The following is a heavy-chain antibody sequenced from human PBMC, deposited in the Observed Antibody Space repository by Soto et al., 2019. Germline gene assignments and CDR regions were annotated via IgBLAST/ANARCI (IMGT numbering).Heavy chain of an antibody. CDR2: MSYDGSNK. CDR3: ARDGVDY. V-gene: IGHV3-30-3*01. CDR1: GFTFSSYA. Sequence: QVQLVESGGGVVQPGRSLRLSCAASGFTFSSYAMHWVRRAPGKGLEWMAVMSYDGSNKYYADSVKGRFTISRDNSKNTLYLQMNSLRPGDTALYYCARDGVDYWGQGTLVIVSS. J-gene: IGHJ4*02. D-gene: IGHD3-16*01.